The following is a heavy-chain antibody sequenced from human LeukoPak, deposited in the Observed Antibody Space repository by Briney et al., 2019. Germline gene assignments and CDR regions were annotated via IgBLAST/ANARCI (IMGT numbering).Heavy chain of an antibody. J-gene: IGHJ5*02. V-gene: IGHV4-39*01. Sequence: PSETLSLTCTVSGGSISSSSYSWGWIRQPPGKGLEWIGSIYYSGSTYYNPSLKSRVTISVDTSKNQFSLKLSSVTAADTAVYYCAVSSGQKHPAGRSRFDPWGQGTLVTVSS. D-gene: IGHD6-19*01. CDR2: IYYSGST. CDR3: AVSSGQKHPAGRSRFDP. CDR1: GGSISSSSYS.